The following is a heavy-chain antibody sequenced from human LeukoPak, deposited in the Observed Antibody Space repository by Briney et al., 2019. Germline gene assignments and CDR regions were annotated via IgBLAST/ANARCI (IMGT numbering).Heavy chain of an antibody. J-gene: IGHJ3*02. CDR2: ISAYNGNT. CDR3: ASCGGSCRTLDAFDI. D-gene: IGHD2-15*01. V-gene: IGHV1-18*01. CDR1: GYTFTSYG. Sequence: GASVKVSCKAFGYTFTSYGISWVRQAPGQGLEWMGWISAYNGNTNYAQKLQGRVTMTTDTSTSTAYMELRSLRSDDTAVYYCASCGGSCRTLDAFDIWGQGTMVTVSS.